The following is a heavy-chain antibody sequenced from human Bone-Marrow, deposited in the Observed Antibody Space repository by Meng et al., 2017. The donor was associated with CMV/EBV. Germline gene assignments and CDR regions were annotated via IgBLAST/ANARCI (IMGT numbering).Heavy chain of an antibody. CDR3: ARRSGITIFGVVITRYGMDV. CDR1: GDSISSGTLY. D-gene: IGHD3-3*01. J-gene: IGHJ6*02. V-gene: IGHV4-61*02. Sequence: QVQLQESGPGLVKPSQTLSLTCTVSGDSISSGTLYWSWIRQPAGKGLEWIGRTYADGGTNYNPSLRSRVTISVDTSKNQFSLKLSSVTAADTAVYYCARRSGITIFGVVITRYGMDVWGQGTTVTVSS. CDR2: TYADGGT.